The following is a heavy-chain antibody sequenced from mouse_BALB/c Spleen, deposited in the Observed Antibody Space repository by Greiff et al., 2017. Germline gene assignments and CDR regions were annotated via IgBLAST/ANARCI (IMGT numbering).Heavy chain of an antibody. CDR2: ISYSGST. CDR3: ARDYGSRSHYYAMDY. V-gene: IGHV3-2*02. CDR1: GYSITSDYA. Sequence: VQLQQSGPGLVKPSQSLSLTCTVTGYSITSDYAWNWIRQFPGNKLEWMGYISYSGSTSYNPSLKSRISITRDTSKNQFFLQLNSVTTEDTATYYCARDYGSRSHYYAMDYWGQGTSVTVSS. D-gene: IGHD1-1*01. J-gene: IGHJ4*01.